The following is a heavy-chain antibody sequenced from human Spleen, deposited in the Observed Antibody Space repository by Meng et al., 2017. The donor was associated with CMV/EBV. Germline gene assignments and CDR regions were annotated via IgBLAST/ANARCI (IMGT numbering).Heavy chain of an antibody. J-gene: IGHJ4*02. Sequence: GGSLRLSCTVSGGSISSSSYYWGWIRQPPGKGLEWVSSISSTGTYIYYTDSLKGRFTISRDNAKNSLYLQMNSLRAEDPAVYYCARGSWYCSGITCSSTYYFDYWGQGTLVTVSS. CDR3: ARGSWYCSGITCSSTYYFDY. CDR1: GGSISSSS. D-gene: IGHD2-15*01. V-gene: IGHV3-21*01. CDR2: ISSTGTYI.